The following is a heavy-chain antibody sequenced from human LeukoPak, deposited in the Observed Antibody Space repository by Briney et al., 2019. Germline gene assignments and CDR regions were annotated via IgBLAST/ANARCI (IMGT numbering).Heavy chain of an antibody. CDR3: AKGAEYDSSGYYLFDY. CDR1: GFDFRTYS. CDR2: ITSSDTI. J-gene: IGHJ4*02. Sequence: PGGSLRLSCSASGFDFRTYSVKWVRQAPGKGLEWISSITSSDTIYYADSVKGRFTMSRDNAKNSLYLQMTSLRADDTAVYYCAKGAEYDSSGYYLFDYWGQGTLVTVSS. V-gene: IGHV3-48*01. D-gene: IGHD3-22*01.